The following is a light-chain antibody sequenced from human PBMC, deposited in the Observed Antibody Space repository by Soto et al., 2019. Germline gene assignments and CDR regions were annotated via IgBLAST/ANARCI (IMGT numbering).Light chain of an antibody. CDR3: QQYDGLPT. CDR2: DAS. V-gene: IGKV1-33*01. J-gene: IGKJ5*01. CDR1: QDINIY. Sequence: DIQMTQSPSSLYASVGDRVTITCQASQDINIYLNWYQQKPGKAPKLLIYDASNLETGVPSRFSGSGSGTDFTLAISSLQPEVLATYYCQQYDGLPTFGQGTRLETK.